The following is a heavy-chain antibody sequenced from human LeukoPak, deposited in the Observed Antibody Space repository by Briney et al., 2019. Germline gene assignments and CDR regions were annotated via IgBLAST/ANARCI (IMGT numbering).Heavy chain of an antibody. D-gene: IGHD6-19*01. Sequence: SQTLSLTCTVSGGSISSGDYYWSWIRQPPGKGLEWIGYIYYSGSTNYNPSLKSRVTISVDTSKNQFSLKLSSVTAADTAVYYCARGEIAVAESFDYWGQGTLVTVSS. V-gene: IGHV4-61*08. J-gene: IGHJ4*02. CDR2: IYYSGST. CDR1: GGSISSGDYY. CDR3: ARGEIAVAESFDY.